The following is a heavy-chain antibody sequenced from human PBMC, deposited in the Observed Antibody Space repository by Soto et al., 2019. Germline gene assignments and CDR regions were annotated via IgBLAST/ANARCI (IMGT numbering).Heavy chain of an antibody. J-gene: IGHJ3*02. V-gene: IGHV1-24*01. CDR2: FDPEDGET. Sequence: ASVKVSCKVSGYTLTELSMHWVRQAPGKGLEWMGGFDPEDGETIYAQKFQGRVTMTEDTSTDTAYMELSSLRSEDTAVYYCATTKQLPGAFDIWGQGTMVTVSS. CDR3: ATTKQLPGAFDI. D-gene: IGHD6-13*01. CDR1: GYTLTELS.